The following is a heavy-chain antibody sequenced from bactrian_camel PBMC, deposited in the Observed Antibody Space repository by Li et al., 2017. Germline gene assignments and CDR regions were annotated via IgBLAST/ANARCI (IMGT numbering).Heavy chain of an antibody. CDR1: GTTYNLAC. V-gene: IGHV3S68*01. J-gene: IGHJ4*01. Sequence: HVQLVESGGGSVQAGGSLRLSCVYSGTTYNLACVEWFRQAPGKEREGVATMRSGDGATTYAASVTGRFTISKDNANSVLYLHMNNLNPENTAKYYCAADPLSQVCQGGYFYYGQGTQVTVS. D-gene: IGHD2*01. CDR2: MRSGDGAT. CDR3: AADPLSQVCQGGYFY.